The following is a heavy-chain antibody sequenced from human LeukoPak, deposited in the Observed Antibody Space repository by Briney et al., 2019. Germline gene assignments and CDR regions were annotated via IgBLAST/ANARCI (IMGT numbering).Heavy chain of an antibody. J-gene: IGHJ4*02. CDR2: IRYDGSNK. Sequence: GGSLRLSCAAFGFTFSSYGMHWVRQAPGKGLEWVAFIRYDGSNKYYADSVKGRFTISRDNSKNTLYLQMNSLRAEDTAVYYCAKGPDLGSGSYFFDYWGQGTLVTASS. CDR3: AKGPDLGSGSYFFDY. CDR1: GFTFSSYG. D-gene: IGHD3-10*01. V-gene: IGHV3-30*02.